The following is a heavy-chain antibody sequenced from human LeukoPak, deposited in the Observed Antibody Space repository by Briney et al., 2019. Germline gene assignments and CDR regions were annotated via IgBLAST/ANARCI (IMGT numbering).Heavy chain of an antibody. Sequence: SETLSLTCAVYGGSFSGYYWSWIRQPPGKGLEWIGEINHSGSTTYNPSHKSRVTISVDTYKNQFSLKLGSVTAADTAVYYCARGEVTNWFDPWGQGTLVTVSS. J-gene: IGHJ5*02. CDR1: GGSFSGYY. D-gene: IGHD3-10*01. V-gene: IGHV4-34*01. CDR2: INHSGST. CDR3: ARGEVTNWFDP.